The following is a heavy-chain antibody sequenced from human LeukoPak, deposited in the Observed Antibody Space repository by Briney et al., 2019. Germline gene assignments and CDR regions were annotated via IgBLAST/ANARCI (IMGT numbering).Heavy chain of an antibody. CDR3: ARGVEDVFWSGYPNWFDP. CDR1: GGSISSGSYY. CDR2: IYTSGST. J-gene: IGHJ5*02. Sequence: TLSLTCTVSGGSISSGSYYWSWIRQPAGKGLEWIGRIYTSGSTNYNPSLKSRVTISVDTSKNQFSLKLSSVTAADTAVYYCARGVEDVFWSGYPNWFDPWGQGTLVTVSS. V-gene: IGHV4-61*02. D-gene: IGHD3-3*01.